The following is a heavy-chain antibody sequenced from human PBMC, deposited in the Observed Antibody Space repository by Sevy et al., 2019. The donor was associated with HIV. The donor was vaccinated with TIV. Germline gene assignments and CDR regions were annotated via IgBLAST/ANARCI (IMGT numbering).Heavy chain of an antibody. D-gene: IGHD3-10*01. CDR2: ISSNGDT. CDR1: TGSFSAYY. Sequence: SETLSLTCIVSTGSFSAYYWNWLRQTPGKGLEWIVSISSNGDTNYNPSLESRATISLATSGTQFSLRLSSLTAADTAIYYCASGGLYYYGSGTPPFDYWGQGTLVTVSS. CDR3: ASGGLYYYGSGTPPFDY. V-gene: IGHV4-59*01. J-gene: IGHJ4*02.